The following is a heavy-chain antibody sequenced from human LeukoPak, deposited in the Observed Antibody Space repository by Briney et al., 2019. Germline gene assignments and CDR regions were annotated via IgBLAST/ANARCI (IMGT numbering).Heavy chain of an antibody. Sequence: PSETLSHTCAVYGGSFSGYYWSWIRQPPGKGLEWIGEINHSGSTNYNPSLKSRVTISVDTSKNQFSLKLSSVTAADTAVYYCARSGTVTNIFDYWGQGTLVTVSS. CDR1: GGSFSGYY. J-gene: IGHJ4*02. CDR2: INHSGST. CDR3: ARSGTVTNIFDY. V-gene: IGHV4-34*01. D-gene: IGHD4-17*01.